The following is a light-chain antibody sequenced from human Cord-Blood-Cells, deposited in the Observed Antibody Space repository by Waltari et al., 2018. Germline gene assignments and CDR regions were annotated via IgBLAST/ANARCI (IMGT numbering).Light chain of an antibody. Sequence: DIVITQSLDSLAVSLGARGTINCKSSQSVLYSSNNKNYLAWYQQKPGQPPKLLIYWASTRESGVPDRFSGSGSGTDFTLTISSLQAEDVAVYYCQQYYSTPWTFGQGTKVEIK. CDR3: QQYYSTPWT. J-gene: IGKJ1*01. V-gene: IGKV4-1*01. CDR2: WAS. CDR1: QSVLYSSNNKNY.